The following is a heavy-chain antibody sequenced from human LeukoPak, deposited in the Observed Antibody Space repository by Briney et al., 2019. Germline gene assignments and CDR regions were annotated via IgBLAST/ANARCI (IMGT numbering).Heavy chain of an antibody. D-gene: IGHD1-1*01. CDR1: GFTFSAYW. CDR3: VSTTRSSPFDN. V-gene: IGHV3-7*01. Sequence: GGSLRLSCAASGFTFSAYWMSRVRQAPGKGLEWLANIKQDGSDKQYVDSVKGRFAISGDNAKTSVYLQMNSLRAEDTAVYYCVSTTRSSPFDNWGQGTLVTVSS. J-gene: IGHJ4*02. CDR2: IKQDGSDK.